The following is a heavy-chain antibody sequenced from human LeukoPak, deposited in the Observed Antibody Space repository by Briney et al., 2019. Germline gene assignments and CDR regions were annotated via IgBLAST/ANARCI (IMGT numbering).Heavy chain of an antibody. CDR2: IFYSGST. Sequence: PSETLSLTCAVSGYSISSGYYWGWIRQSPGKGLECIGSIFYSGSTFYNPSLRSRATISVDTSKNYFSLKLTSVTAADTAVYYCASSRVGDVFDVWGQGTMVPISS. V-gene: IGHV4-38-2*01. J-gene: IGHJ3*01. CDR3: ASSRVGDVFDV. CDR1: GYSISSGYY. D-gene: IGHD1-26*01.